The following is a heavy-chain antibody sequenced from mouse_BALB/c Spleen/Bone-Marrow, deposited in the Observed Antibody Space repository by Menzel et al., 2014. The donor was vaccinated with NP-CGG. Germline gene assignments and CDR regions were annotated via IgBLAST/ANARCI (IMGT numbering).Heavy chain of an antibody. V-gene: IGHV1-14*01. CDR3: ARSRYGYDWYFDV. D-gene: IGHD2-2*01. CDR1: GYTFTSYV. Sequence: EVQGVESGPELVKPGASVKMSCKASGYTFTSYVMHWVKRKPGLGLEWIGYINPYNDDTEYNGKFKGKATLTSDKSSSTAYMELSSLSSEDSAVFYCARSRYGYDWYFDVWGAGTTVTVSS. J-gene: IGHJ1*01. CDR2: INPYNDDT.